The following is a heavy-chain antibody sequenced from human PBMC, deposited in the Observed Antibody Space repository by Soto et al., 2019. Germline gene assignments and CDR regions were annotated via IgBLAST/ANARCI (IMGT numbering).Heavy chain of an antibody. Sequence: QVQLVESGGGVVQPGRSLRLACVASGFTFSKYAMHWVRQPPVMGLELVAVISDDGSEKYYSDSAKGRFTISRDTTNNTLYLQMTRLRAEDTAVYYGARPSSGSGTRPVKYWGQGTLVTVSS. CDR3: ARPSSGSGTRPVKY. CDR1: GFTFSKYA. V-gene: IGHV3-30-3*01. CDR2: ISDDGSEK. D-gene: IGHD1-7*01. J-gene: IGHJ4*02.